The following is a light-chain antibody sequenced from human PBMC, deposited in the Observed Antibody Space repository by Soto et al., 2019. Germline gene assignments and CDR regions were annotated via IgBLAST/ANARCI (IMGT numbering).Light chain of an antibody. Sequence: EIVLTQSPGTLSLSPGERATLSCRASQSVSSNYITWYQQKPGQAPRRLIFGASSRATGIPDRFSGSGSGTDFTLTISRLEPEDFAVYYCQQYGSSGTFGQGTKGDIK. CDR1: QSVSSNY. CDR3: QQYGSSGT. CDR2: GAS. V-gene: IGKV3-20*01. J-gene: IGKJ1*01.